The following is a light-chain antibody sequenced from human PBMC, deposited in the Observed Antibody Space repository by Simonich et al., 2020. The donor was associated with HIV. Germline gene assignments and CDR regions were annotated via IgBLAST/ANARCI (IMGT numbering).Light chain of an antibody. J-gene: IGKJ1*01. CDR2: DAS. CDR3: QYSST. CDR1: QSVSSY. V-gene: IGKV3-11*01. Sequence: EIVLTQSPATLSLSPGERATLSCRASQSVSSYLAWYQQKPGQAPRLLIYDASNRATGIPARFSGSGSGTDFTLTISSLEPEDFAVYYCQYSSTFGQGTEVEIK.